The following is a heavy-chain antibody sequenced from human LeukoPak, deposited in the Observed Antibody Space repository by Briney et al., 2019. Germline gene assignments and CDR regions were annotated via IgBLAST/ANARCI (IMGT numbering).Heavy chain of an antibody. Sequence: GSLRLSCAASGFTFSSSAMHWVRQAPGKGLEGVAVISYDGSQKYDGDSVKGRFTVSRDNSNNTVYLEMNSLRREDTAVYYCARGWLRTNPLDPWGQGTLVTVSS. V-gene: IGHV3-30*04. D-gene: IGHD5-12*01. CDR1: GFTFSSSA. J-gene: IGHJ5*02. CDR2: ISYDGSQK. CDR3: ARGWLRTNPLDP.